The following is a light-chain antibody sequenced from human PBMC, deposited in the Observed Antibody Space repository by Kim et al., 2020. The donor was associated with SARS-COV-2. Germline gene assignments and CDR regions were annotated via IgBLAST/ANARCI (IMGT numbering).Light chain of an antibody. V-gene: IGKV1-16*02. J-gene: IGKJ1*01. Sequence: ASVGDRITLTCRASQHNNKNLVWLQQKPGKAPKSLIDAASTLQSAVPAQFSASGSGTDFTLTITSLQSEDFATYYCQQYQSYPPTFGQGTKVDIK. CDR3: QQYQSYPPT. CDR2: AAS. CDR1: QHNNKN.